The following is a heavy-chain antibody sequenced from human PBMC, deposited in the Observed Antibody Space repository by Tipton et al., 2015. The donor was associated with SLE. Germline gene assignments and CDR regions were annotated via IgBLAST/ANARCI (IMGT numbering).Heavy chain of an antibody. Sequence: TLSLTCAVYGGSFSGYYWSWIRQPPGKGLEWIGEINHSGGTNYNPSLKSRVTISVDTSKNQFSLKLSSVTAADTAVYYCASVPGDGYWGQGTLVTVSS. D-gene: IGHD3-10*01. J-gene: IGHJ4*02. CDR2: INHSGGT. CDR1: GGSFSGYY. V-gene: IGHV4-34*01. CDR3: ASVPGDGY.